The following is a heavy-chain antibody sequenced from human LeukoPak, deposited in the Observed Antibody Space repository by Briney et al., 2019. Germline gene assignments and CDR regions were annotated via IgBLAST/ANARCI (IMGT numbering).Heavy chain of an antibody. J-gene: IGHJ5*02. CDR1: GGSFSGYY. CDR3: SRKGVAAARHNWFDP. CDR2: INHSGNT. Sequence: SETLSLTCAVYGGSFSGYYWSWIRQPPRKGLEWIGEINHSGNTNYNPSLKSRVTISVDTSKNQFSLKLSSVTAADTAVYYCSRKGVAAARHNWFDPWGQGTLVTVSS. D-gene: IGHD6-13*01. V-gene: IGHV4-34*01.